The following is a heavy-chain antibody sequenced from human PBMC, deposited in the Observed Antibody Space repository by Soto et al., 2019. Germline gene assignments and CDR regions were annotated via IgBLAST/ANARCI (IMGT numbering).Heavy chain of an antibody. J-gene: IGHJ4*02. V-gene: IGHV4-61*01. CDR3: AAPSRYSSGWYYFDY. Sequence: QVQLQESGPGLVKPSETLSLTCTVSGGSVSSGSYYWSWIRQPPGKGLEWIGYIYYSGSTNYNPSLKSRVTRSVDTSKNQFSLKLSSVTAADTAVYYCAAPSRYSSGWYYFDYWGQGTLVTVSS. CDR2: IYYSGST. D-gene: IGHD6-19*01. CDR1: GGSVSSGSYY.